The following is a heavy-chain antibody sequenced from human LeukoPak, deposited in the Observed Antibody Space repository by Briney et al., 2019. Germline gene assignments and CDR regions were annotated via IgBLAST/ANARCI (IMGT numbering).Heavy chain of an antibody. CDR1: GFTFSSYS. CDR3: ARQPYCSGGSCYSNIPFDP. J-gene: IGHJ5*02. V-gene: IGHV4-34*12. Sequence: AGGSLRLSCAASGFTFSSYSMNWVRQPPGKGLEWVGEMIHSGSTNYNPSLKSRVTISVDTSKNQFSLKVSSVTAADTAVYYCARQPYCSGGSCYSNIPFDPWGQGTLVTVSS. D-gene: IGHD2-15*01. CDR2: MIHSGST.